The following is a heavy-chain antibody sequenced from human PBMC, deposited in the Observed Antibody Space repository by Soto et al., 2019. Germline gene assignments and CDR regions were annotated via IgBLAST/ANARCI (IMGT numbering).Heavy chain of an antibody. CDR1: RDSLNIGGYY. CDR2: VYYTGKT. V-gene: IGHV4-31*03. D-gene: IGHD2-15*01. Sequence: TLSLTCTVSRDSLNIGGYYLTWIRQHPGKGLERMGYVYYTGKTYYNPSLESRLTISVDTSKNQFSLKLSSVTAADTGVYYCARDGSSTANWIDPWGQGTPVTVSS. J-gene: IGHJ5*02. CDR3: ARDGSSTANWIDP.